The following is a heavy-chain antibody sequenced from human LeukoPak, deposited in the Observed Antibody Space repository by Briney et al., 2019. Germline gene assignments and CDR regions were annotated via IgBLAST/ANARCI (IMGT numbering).Heavy chain of an antibody. V-gene: IGHV3-53*01. Sequence: GGSLRLSCAASGFTVSSNYMSWVRQAPGKGLEWVSVIYSGGSTYYADSVKGRFTISRDNSKNTLYLQMNSLRAEDTAVYYYARDGILDAFDIWGQGTMVTVSS. D-gene: IGHD1-1*01. J-gene: IGHJ3*02. CDR2: IYSGGST. CDR1: GFTVSSNY. CDR3: ARDGILDAFDI.